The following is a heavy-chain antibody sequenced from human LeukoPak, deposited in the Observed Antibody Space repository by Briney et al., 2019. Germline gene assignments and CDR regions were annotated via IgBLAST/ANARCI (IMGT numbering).Heavy chain of an antibody. D-gene: IGHD4-17*01. CDR2: IYYSGST. CDR1: GGSISSSSYY. CDR3: ARGNGGTVTTFVWFDP. V-gene: IGHV4-39*07. Sequence: PSETLSLTCTVSGGSISSSSYYWGWIRQPPGKGLEWIGSIYYSGSTYYNPSLKSRVTISVDTSKNQFSLKLSSVTAADTAVYYCARGNGGTVTTFVWFDPWGQGTLVTVSS. J-gene: IGHJ5*02.